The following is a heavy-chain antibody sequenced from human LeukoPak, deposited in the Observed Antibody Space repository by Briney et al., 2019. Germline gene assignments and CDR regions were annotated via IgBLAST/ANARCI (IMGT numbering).Heavy chain of an antibody. CDR1: GYTFTGYY. CDR2: INPNSGGT. D-gene: IGHD6-13*01. J-gene: IGHJ4*02. Sequence: GASVKVSCKASGYTFTGYYMHWVRQAPGQGLEWMGWINPNSGGTNYAQKFQGRVTMTRDTSISTAYMELSRLRSDDTAVYYCATPGPYSSCWYLFDYWGQGTLVTVSS. CDR3: ATPGPYSSCWYLFDY. V-gene: IGHV1-2*02.